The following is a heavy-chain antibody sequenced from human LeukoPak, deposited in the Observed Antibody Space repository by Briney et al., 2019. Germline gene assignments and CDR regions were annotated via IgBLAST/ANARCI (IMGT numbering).Heavy chain of an antibody. CDR3: ARGEGSNYYFDY. CDR2: IWYDGSNK. V-gene: IGHV3-33*01. Sequence: PGGSLRLSCAASGFTFSSYGMHWVRQAPGKGLEWVAVIWYDGSNKYYADSVKGRFTISRDNSKNTLYLQMNSLRAEDTAVYYCARGEGSNYYFDYWGQGTLVTVSS. CDR1: GFTFSSYG. D-gene: IGHD1-26*01. J-gene: IGHJ4*02.